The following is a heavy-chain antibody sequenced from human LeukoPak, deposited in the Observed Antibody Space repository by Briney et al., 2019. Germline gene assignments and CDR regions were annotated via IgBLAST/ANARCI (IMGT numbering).Heavy chain of an antibody. J-gene: IGHJ1*01. CDR1: GFTFSSYS. V-gene: IGHV3-21*01. Sequence: PGGSQRLSCAASGFTFSSYSMNWVRQAPGKGLEWVSSISSSSSYIYYADSVKGRFTISRDNAKNSLYLQMNSLRAEDTAVYYCARDPDYYGSGSPEGFQHWGQGTLVTVSS. CDR3: ARDPDYYGSGSPEGFQH. CDR2: ISSSSSYI. D-gene: IGHD3-10*01.